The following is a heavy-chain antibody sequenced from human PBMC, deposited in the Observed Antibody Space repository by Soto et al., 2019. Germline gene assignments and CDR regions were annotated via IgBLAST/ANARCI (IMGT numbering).Heavy chain of an antibody. CDR2: MNPNSGNT. D-gene: IGHD2-2*02. J-gene: IGHJ5*02. CDR1: GYTFTSYD. CDR3: ARVDCSSTRCYTDWFDP. V-gene: IGHV1-8*01. Sequence: ASVKVSCKASGYTFTSYDINWVRQATGQGLEWMGWMNPNSGNTGYAQKFQGRVTMTRNTSISTAYMELSSLRSEDTAVYYCARVDCSSTRCYTDWFDPWGQGTLVTVSS.